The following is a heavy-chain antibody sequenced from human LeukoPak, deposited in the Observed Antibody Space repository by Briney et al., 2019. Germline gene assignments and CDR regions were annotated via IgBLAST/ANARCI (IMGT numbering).Heavy chain of an antibody. CDR3: ARGATSTVTRWFDP. D-gene: IGHD4-17*01. Sequence: SETLSLTCAVYGGSFSGYYWSWIRQPPGKGLEWIGVINHSGSTNYNPSLKSRVTISVDTSKNQFSLKLSSVTAADTAVYYCARGATSTVTRWFDPWGQGTLVTVSS. J-gene: IGHJ5*02. CDR1: GGSFSGYY. CDR2: INHSGST. V-gene: IGHV4-34*01.